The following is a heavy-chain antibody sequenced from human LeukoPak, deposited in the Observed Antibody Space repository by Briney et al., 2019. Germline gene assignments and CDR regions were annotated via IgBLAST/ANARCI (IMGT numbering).Heavy chain of an antibody. D-gene: IGHD6-19*01. CDR1: GYTFTSYG. J-gene: IGHJ4*02. V-gene: IGHV1-18*04. Sequence: ASVKVSCKASGYTFTSYGISWVRQAPGQGLEWMGWISAYSGNANYAQKLQGRVTMTTDTSTSTAYMELRSLRSDDTAVYYCARTFQSIAVDPPDYWGQGTLVTVSS. CDR3: ARTFQSIAVDPPDY. CDR2: ISAYSGNA.